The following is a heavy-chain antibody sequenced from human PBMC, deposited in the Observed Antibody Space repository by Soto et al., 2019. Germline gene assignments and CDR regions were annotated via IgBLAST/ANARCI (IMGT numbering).Heavy chain of an antibody. CDR3: ARSVLWFGAAGPLPLDN. CDR2: IYYSGST. J-gene: IGHJ4*02. CDR1: GGSISSGGYY. Sequence: TLSLTCTVSGGSISSGGYYWTWIRQHPGKGLEWIGHIYYSGSTYYNPSLKSRVTISVDTSKNQFFLKLNSLTAADTAVYFGARSVLWFGAAGPLPLDNCGQGTLLTVS. D-gene: IGHD3-10*01. V-gene: IGHV4-31*03.